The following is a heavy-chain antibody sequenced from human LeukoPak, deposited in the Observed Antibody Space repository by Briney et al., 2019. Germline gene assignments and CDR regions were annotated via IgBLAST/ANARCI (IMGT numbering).Heavy chain of an antibody. CDR2: ITSSGRHK. D-gene: IGHD3-16*01. CDR3: AKDVGEFYYFGMDV. Sequence: GGSLRLSCAASGFTFDNCTMNWVRQALGKGLEWVSSITSSGRHKYYADSVKGRFTISRDNAKNSLYLQMNSLRAEDTAVYYCAKDVGEFYYFGMDVWGQGTTVTVSS. V-gene: IGHV3-21*04. CDR1: GFTFDNCT. J-gene: IGHJ6*02.